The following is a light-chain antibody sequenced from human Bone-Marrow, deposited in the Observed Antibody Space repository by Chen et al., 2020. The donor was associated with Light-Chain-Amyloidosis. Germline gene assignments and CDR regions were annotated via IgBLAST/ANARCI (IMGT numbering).Light chain of an antibody. J-gene: IGLJ3*02. CDR1: SSNIGSNS. V-gene: IGLV1-44*01. Sequence: QSVLTQPPTASGTPGQRVTISCSGGSSNIGSNSVNWYQQLPGTAPKLLIYSNNQPPSGVPYRFSGSKSGTSASLAISGLQSEDEADYYCATWDDSLKGVFGGGTKLTVL. CDR3: ATWDDSLKGV. CDR2: SNN.